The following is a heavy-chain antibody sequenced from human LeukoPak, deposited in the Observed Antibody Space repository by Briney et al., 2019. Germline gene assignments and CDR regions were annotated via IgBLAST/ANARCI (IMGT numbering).Heavy chain of an antibody. CDR3: ARRWNYGRNYYIDV. J-gene: IGHJ6*03. V-gene: IGHV4-34*01. D-gene: IGHD1-7*01. CDR1: GGSFSNYY. CDR2: INDNGRA. Sequence: PSETLSLTCAVYGGSFSNYYWNWIRQPPGKGLEWLGEINDNGRANYNPSLMSRVTVSVDTSKNQFSLRLTSVTATDTAVYFCARRWNYGRNYYIDVWGKGATVSVSS.